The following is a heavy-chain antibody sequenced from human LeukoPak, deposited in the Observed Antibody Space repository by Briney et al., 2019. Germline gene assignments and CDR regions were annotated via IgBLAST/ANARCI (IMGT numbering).Heavy chain of an antibody. D-gene: IGHD3-22*01. J-gene: IGHJ4*02. CDR1: GFTFSSYA. CDR3: AKESGIVVVITTVY. CDR2: ISGSSGST. V-gene: IGHV3-23*01. Sequence: GGPLRLSCAASGFTFSSYAMSWVRQAPGKGLEWVSAISGSSGSTYYADSVKGRFTISRGNSKNTLYLQMNSLRAEDTAVYYCAKESGIVVVITTVYWGQGTLVTVSS.